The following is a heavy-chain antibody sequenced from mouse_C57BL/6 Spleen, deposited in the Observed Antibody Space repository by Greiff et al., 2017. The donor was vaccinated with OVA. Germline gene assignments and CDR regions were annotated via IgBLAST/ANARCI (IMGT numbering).Heavy chain of an antibody. D-gene: IGHD1-1*01. V-gene: IGHV1-18*01. CDR3: ARSGYYGSPFAY. Sequence: VQLQQSGPELVKPGASVKIPCKASGYTFTDYNMDWVKQSHGKSLEWIGDINPNNGGTIYNQKFKGKATLTVDKSSSTAYMELRSLTSEDTAVYYCARSGYYGSPFAYWGQGTLVTVSA. CDR1: GYTFTDYN. CDR2: INPNNGGT. J-gene: IGHJ3*01.